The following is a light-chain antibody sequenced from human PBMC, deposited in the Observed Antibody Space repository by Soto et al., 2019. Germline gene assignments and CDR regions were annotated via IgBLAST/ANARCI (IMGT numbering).Light chain of an antibody. V-gene: IGLV4-69*01. CDR1: SGHNSYA. J-gene: IGLJ2*01. CDR3: QTWGTAIHDVV. CDR2: LNSDGSH. Sequence: QPVLTQSPSASASLGASVKLTCTLSSGHNSYAIAWHQKQPEKGPRYLMKLNSDGSHNKGDGIPDRISGSSSGTDRYLTISSLKSDDEADYYCQTWGTAIHDVVFGGGTKVTVL.